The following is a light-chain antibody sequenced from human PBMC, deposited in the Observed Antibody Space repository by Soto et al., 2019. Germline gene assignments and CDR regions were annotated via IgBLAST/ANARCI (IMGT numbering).Light chain of an antibody. CDR1: QTIGSW. Sequence: DIQMTQSPSTLSASVGDRVTITCRASQTIGSWLAWYQQKPGQAPKLLIYDASILESGVPSRFSGSGSGTEFTLTISSLQPDDFATYYCQQYGTYLWTFGQGTKVDI. V-gene: IGKV1-5*01. J-gene: IGKJ1*01. CDR3: QQYGTYLWT. CDR2: DAS.